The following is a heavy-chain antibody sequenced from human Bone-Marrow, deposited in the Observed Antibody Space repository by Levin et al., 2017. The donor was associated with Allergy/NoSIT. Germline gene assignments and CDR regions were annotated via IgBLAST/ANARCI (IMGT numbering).Heavy chain of an antibody. Sequence: GGSLRLSCEASGFTFSTYAMHWVRQAPGRGLEWVSGIAYDGSNKYCADSVKGRCTISRDNSKNRLYLQMNSLRAEDTAVYYCARDTVDGMDVWGQGTTVTVSS. CDR1: GFTFSTYA. J-gene: IGHJ6*01. CDR3: ARDTVDGMDV. D-gene: IGHD4-17*01. V-gene: IGHV3-30*04. CDR2: IAYDGSNK.